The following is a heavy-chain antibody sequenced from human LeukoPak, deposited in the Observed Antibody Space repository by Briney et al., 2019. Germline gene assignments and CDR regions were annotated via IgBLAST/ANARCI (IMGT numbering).Heavy chain of an antibody. CDR1: GFTFSSHA. J-gene: IGHJ4*02. CDR2: IGGSGGGT. CDR3: AKGGYDYVWGSYRPPKEFDY. Sequence: PGGSLRLSCAASGFTFSSHAMSWVRQAPGKGLEWVSAIGGSGGGTYYADSVKGRFTISRDNSKNTLYLQMNSLRAEDTAVYYCAKGGYDYVWGSYRPPKEFDYWGQGTLVTVSS. D-gene: IGHD3-16*02. V-gene: IGHV3-23*01.